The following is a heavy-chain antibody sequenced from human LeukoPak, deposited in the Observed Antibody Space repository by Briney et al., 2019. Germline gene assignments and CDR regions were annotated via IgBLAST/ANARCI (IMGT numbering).Heavy chain of an antibody. CDR2: IFHSGST. J-gene: IGHJ4*02. D-gene: IGHD4-23*01. CDR3: ATLTTVVTAYYFDH. V-gene: IGHV4-4*09. CDR1: GGSISSYY. Sequence: SETLSLTCTVSGGSISSYYWSWIRQPPGKGLEWIGYIFHSGSTDYNPSLKSRVTISVDTCKSQFSLKLTSVTAADTAVYYCATLTTVVTAYYFDHWGQGTLVTVSS.